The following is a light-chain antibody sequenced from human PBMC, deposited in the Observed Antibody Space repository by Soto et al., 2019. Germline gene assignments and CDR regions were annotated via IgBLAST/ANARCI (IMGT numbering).Light chain of an antibody. CDR3: QQYNNWPLT. Sequence: EIVMTQSPATLSVSPGERATLSCMASQSVSSHLAWCQQKPGQAPRLLIYGASTRATGVPARFSASGSGTEFTLTISSLESEDFAVYYCQQYNNWPLTFGGGTKVEIK. J-gene: IGKJ4*01. CDR1: QSVSSH. V-gene: IGKV3-15*01. CDR2: GAS.